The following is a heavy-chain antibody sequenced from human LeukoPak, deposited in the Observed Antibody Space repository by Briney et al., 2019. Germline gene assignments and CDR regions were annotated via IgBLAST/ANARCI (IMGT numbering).Heavy chain of an antibody. V-gene: IGHV3-74*01. Sequence: GGSLRLSCAASGFTFSSHWMHWVRQAPGKGLVWVSRINSDESSTNYADPVKGRFTISRDNAKNTLYLQMNSLRAEDTAVYYCAKDAGVDIVVAPAHGMDVWGQGTTVTVSS. CDR3: AKDAGVDIVVAPAHGMDV. J-gene: IGHJ6*02. CDR2: INSDESST. D-gene: IGHD2-2*01. CDR1: GFTFSSHW.